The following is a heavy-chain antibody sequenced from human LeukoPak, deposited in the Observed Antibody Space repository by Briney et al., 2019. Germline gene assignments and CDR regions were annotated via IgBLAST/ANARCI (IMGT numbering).Heavy chain of an antibody. Sequence: GGSLRLSCAASGFTFSSYAMSWVRQAPGKGLEWVSAISGSGGSTYYADSVKGRFTISRDNSKNTLYLQMNSLRAEDTAVYYCAKGYCSGGSCYITYYYYYYYMDVWGKGTTVTVSS. D-gene: IGHD2-15*01. CDR3: AKGYCSGGSCYITYYYYYYYMDV. J-gene: IGHJ6*03. CDR1: GFTFSSYA. V-gene: IGHV3-23*01. CDR2: ISGSGGST.